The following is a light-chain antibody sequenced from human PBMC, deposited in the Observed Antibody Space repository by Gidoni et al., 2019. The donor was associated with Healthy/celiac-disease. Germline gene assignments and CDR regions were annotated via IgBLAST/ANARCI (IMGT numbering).Light chain of an antibody. Sequence: EIVMTQSAATLSVSPGERATLSCRASQSVSSNLAWYQQKPGQAPRLLIYGASTRATGIPARFSGSGSGTEFTLTINSLQSEDCAVYYCQQYNNWPPWTFGQGTKVEIK. V-gene: IGKV3-15*01. J-gene: IGKJ1*01. CDR1: QSVSSN. CDR2: GAS. CDR3: QQYNNWPPWT.